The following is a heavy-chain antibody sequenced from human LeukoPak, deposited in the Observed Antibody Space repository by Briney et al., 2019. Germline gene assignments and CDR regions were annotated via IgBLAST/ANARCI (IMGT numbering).Heavy chain of an antibody. Sequence: GASVKVSCKASGYTFTGYYMHWVRQAPGQGLEWMGWINPNSGGTDYAQKFQGRVTMTRDTSISTAYMELSRLRSDDTAVYYCATRESRYYYGSGSWYFDLWGRGTLVTVSS. V-gene: IGHV1-2*02. J-gene: IGHJ2*01. D-gene: IGHD3-10*01. CDR2: INPNSGGT. CDR3: ATRESRYYYGSGSWYFDL. CDR1: GYTFTGYY.